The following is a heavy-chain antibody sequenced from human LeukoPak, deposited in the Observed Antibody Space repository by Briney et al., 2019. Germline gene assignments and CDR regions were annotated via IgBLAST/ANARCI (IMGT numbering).Heavy chain of an antibody. V-gene: IGHV1-69*05. Sequence: SVKVSCKASGGTFSSYAISWVRQAPGQGLEWMGGIIPIFGTANYAQKFQGRVTITTDESTSTAYMELSSLRSEDTAVYYCARSGSGYSYGYVGPLDYWGQGTLVTVSS. D-gene: IGHD5-18*01. J-gene: IGHJ4*02. CDR1: GGTFSSYA. CDR3: ARSGSGYSYGYVGPLDY. CDR2: IIPIFGTA.